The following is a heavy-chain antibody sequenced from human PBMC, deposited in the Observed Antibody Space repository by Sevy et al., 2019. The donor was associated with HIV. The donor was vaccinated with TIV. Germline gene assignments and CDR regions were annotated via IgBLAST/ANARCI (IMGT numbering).Heavy chain of an antibody. Sequence: ASVKVSCKASGYTFSSSGISWVRQAPGQGLEWMGWIRDYNGYTNYAHKFQGRVTMSTETSTRTAYIERRSLRSDDTAVYFCAREGYYYRSGTYRPPNYYGMDVWGQGTAVTVSS. V-gene: IGHV1-18*01. CDR3: AREGYYYRSGTYRPPNYYGMDV. D-gene: IGHD3-10*01. J-gene: IGHJ6*02. CDR1: GYTFSSSG. CDR2: IRDYNGYT.